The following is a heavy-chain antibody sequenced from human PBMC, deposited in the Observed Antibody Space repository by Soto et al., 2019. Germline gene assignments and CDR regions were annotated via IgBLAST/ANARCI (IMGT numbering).Heavy chain of an antibody. CDR3: ARGGNAPGY. CDR2: IKQDGSEK. CDR1: GFTFSNYW. Sequence: GGSLRLSCAASGFTFSNYWMTWVRQAPGKGLEWVANIKQDGSEKYYVDSVKGRFTISRDNAKNSLYLQMNSLRAEDTAVYYCARGGNAPGYWGQGTLVTVSS. V-gene: IGHV3-7*04. D-gene: IGHD4-4*01. J-gene: IGHJ4*02.